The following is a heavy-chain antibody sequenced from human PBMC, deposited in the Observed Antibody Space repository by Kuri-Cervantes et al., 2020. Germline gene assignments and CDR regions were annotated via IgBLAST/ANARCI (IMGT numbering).Heavy chain of an antibody. J-gene: IGHJ4*02. CDR1: GITFSSYW. D-gene: IGHD6-19*01. CDR2: ISTTSTYI. Sequence: GESLKISCEASGITFSSYWMTWVRQAPGKGLEWVSSISTTSTYIFYADSMKGRFTISRDNAENSLYLQMDSLRAEDTAVYYCARDSHYGWYGVDYWGQGTLVTVSS. CDR3: ARDSHYGWYGVDY. V-gene: IGHV3-21*01.